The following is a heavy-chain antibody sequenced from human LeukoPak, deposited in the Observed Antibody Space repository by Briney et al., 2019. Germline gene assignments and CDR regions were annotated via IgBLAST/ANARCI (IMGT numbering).Heavy chain of an antibody. J-gene: IGHJ6*02. CDR1: GGSFSDYF. V-gene: IGHV4-34*01. CDR3: ARDVVVVPDAIHYAMDV. CDR2: INHSGRT. Sequence: SETLSLTCAVYGGSFSDYFWCWIRQPPGKGLEWIGEINHSGRTYYNPSLKSRVTISVDTSNHQFSLNLSSVPVADTAVYYCARDVVVVPDAIHYAMDVWGQGTTVTVSS. D-gene: IGHD2-2*01.